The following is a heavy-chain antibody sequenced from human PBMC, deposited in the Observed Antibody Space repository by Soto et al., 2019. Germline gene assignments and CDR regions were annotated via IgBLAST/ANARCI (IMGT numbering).Heavy chain of an antibody. CDR1: GFTFSTYG. CDR2: ISGSGGST. J-gene: IGHJ4*02. CDR3: AKDPATIAVAGTFDY. D-gene: IGHD6-19*01. Sequence: EVQLLESGGGLVQPGGSLRLSCAASGFTFSTYGMSWVRQAPGKGLEWVSIISGSGGSTYYADTVKGRFTISRDNSKNTLYLQMNRLRAEDTAVYYCAKDPATIAVAGTFDYGGQGTLVIVSS. V-gene: IGHV3-23*01.